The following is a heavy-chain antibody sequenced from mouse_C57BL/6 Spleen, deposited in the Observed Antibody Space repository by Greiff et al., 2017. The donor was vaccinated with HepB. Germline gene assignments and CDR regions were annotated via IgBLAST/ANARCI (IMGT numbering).Heavy chain of an antibody. V-gene: IGHV1-54*01. Sequence: QVQLQQSGAELVRPGTSVKVSCKASGYAFTNYLIEWVKQRPGQGLEWIGVINPGSGGTNYNEKFKGKATLTADKSSSTAYMQLSSLTSEDSAVYFCAREAHTLDSSGWFAYWGQGTLVTVSA. CDR2: INPGSGGT. CDR3: AREAHTLDSSGWFAY. D-gene: IGHD3-2*02. J-gene: IGHJ3*01. CDR1: GYAFTNYL.